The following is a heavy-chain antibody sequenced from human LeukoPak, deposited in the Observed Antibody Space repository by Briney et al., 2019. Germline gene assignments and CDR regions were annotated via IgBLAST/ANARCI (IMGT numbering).Heavy chain of an antibody. CDR1: GGSISSYY. CDR2: IHYTGST. V-gene: IGHV4-59*01. CDR3: ARDCGLESIAARKAFDI. J-gene: IGHJ3*02. D-gene: IGHD6-6*01. Sequence: SETLSLTCTVSGGSISSYYWSWIRQPPRKGLEWIGYIHYTGSTNYNPSLKSRVTISVDTSKNQFSLKLSSVTAADTAVYYCARDCGLESIAARKAFDIWGQGTMVTVSS.